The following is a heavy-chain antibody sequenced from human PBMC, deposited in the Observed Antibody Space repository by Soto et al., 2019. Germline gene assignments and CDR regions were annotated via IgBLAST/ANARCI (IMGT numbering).Heavy chain of an antibody. CDR2: IYYSGST. CDR3: ATTLTRGYSFGMGDY. CDR1: GGSISSYY. D-gene: IGHD5-18*01. J-gene: IGHJ4*02. Sequence: SETLSLTCTVSGGSISSYYWSWIRQPPGKGLEWIGYIYYSGSTNYNPSLKSRVTISVDTSKNQFSLKLSSVTAADTAVYYCATTLTRGYSFGMGDYWGQGTLVTVSS. V-gene: IGHV4-59*08.